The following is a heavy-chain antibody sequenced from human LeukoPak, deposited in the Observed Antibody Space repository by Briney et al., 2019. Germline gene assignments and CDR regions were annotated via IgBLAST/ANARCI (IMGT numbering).Heavy chain of an antibody. Sequence: GGSLRLSCAASTFTFSSYEMSWVRQAPGKGLEWVSYISSSGTVIYYADSVKGRFTISRDNAKNSLYLQMNSLRAEDTAIYYCARELTRSGPNWFDPWGQGTLVTVSS. D-gene: IGHD3-3*01. CDR2: ISSSGTVI. V-gene: IGHV3-48*03. J-gene: IGHJ5*02. CDR1: TFTFSSYE. CDR3: ARELTRSGPNWFDP.